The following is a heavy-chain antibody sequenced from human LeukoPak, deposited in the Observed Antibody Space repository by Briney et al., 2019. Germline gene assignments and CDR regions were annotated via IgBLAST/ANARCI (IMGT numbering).Heavy chain of an antibody. Sequence: GSLRLSCGASGFTVITKDMAWFRQAPGKGLEWVSVLYSDGNTKYADSVQGRFTISRDNSKNTLYLEMNSLSPDDTAVYYCARGVEPLVADTLAYWGQGTLVTVSS. CDR3: ARGVEPLVADTLAY. CDR2: LYSDGNT. V-gene: IGHV3-53*01. J-gene: IGHJ4*02. D-gene: IGHD1-14*01. CDR1: GFTVITKD.